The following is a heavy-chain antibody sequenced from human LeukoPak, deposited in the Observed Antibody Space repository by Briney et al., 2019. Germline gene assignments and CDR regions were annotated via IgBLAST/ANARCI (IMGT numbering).Heavy chain of an antibody. Sequence: PGRSLRLSCAASGFTFSSYAMHWVRQAPGKGLEWVAVISYDGSNKYYADSVKGRFTISRDNSKNTLYLQMNSLRAEDTAVYYCAREGIAVAGWSAFDIWGQGTMVTVSS. CDR1: GFTFSSYA. CDR2: ISYDGSNK. V-gene: IGHV3-30-3*01. CDR3: AREGIAVAGWSAFDI. D-gene: IGHD6-19*01. J-gene: IGHJ3*02.